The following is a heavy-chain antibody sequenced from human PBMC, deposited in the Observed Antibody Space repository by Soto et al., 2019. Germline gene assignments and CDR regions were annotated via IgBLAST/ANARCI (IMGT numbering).Heavy chain of an antibody. V-gene: IGHV1-8*01. CDR2: MEARIGRT. CDR1: GYSFTSLD. CDR3: ARGVSAGVDY. D-gene: IGHD1-26*01. J-gene: IGHJ4*02. Sequence: QVQLVQSGAEVREPGASVKVSCKASGYSFTSLDINWVRQTAGQGREWMGWMEARIGRTGYAQKFQGRVTMTRDTSINAAYRELTPLTSDDTAFYYCARGVSAGVDYWGQGTLVIVSS.